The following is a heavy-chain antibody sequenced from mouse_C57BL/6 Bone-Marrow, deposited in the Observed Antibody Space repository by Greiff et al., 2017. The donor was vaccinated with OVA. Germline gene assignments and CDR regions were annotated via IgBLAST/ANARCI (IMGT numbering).Heavy chain of an antibody. Sequence: EVQLVESVAALVRPGASVKLSCTASGFNIKNTYMHWVKQRPEQGLEWIGRIDPANGNTKYAPKFKGKATITADTASNTAYLQLSSLTSEDTDIYDCAVIYYYGFDYWGQGTTLTVSS. D-gene: IGHD1-1*01. CDR1: GFNIKNTY. CDR2: IDPANGNT. CDR3: AVIYYYGFDY. V-gene: IGHV14-3*01. J-gene: IGHJ2*01.